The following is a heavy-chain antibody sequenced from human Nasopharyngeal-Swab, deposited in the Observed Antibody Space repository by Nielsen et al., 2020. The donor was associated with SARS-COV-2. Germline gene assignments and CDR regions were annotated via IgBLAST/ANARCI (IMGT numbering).Heavy chain of an antibody. D-gene: IGHD3-22*01. Sequence: GESLKISCAASGFTFSSYAMHWVRQAPGKGLEWVAVISYDGSNKYYADSVKGRFTISRDNSKNTLYLQMNSLTAEDTAVYYCARGARGFYYDSSGYSNFDYWGQGTLVTVSS. CDR1: GFTFSSYA. J-gene: IGHJ4*02. CDR2: ISYDGSNK. V-gene: IGHV3-30*04. CDR3: ARGARGFYYDSSGYSNFDY.